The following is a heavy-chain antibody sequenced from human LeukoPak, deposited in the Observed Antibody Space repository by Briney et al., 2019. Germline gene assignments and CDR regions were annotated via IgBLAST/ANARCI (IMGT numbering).Heavy chain of an antibody. J-gene: IGHJ4*02. CDR1: GYTFTGYY. Sequence: ASVKVSCKASGYTFTGYYMHWERQAPGQGLEWMGRINPNSGGTNYAQKFQGRVTMTRDTSISTAYMELSRLRSDDTAVYYCARDQYYYGSGSYNYWGQGTLVTVSS. CDR3: ARDQYYYGSGSYNY. V-gene: IGHV1-2*06. D-gene: IGHD3-10*01. CDR2: INPNSGGT.